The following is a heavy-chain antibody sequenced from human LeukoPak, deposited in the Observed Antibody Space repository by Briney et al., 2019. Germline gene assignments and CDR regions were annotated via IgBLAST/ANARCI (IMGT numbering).Heavy chain of an antibody. CDR3: AREVGYYDSSGYYRPWGYMDV. J-gene: IGHJ6*03. CDR2: IYTSGST. D-gene: IGHD3-22*01. V-gene: IGHV4-4*07. Sequence: SETLSLTCTVSGGSISSYYWSWIRQPAGKGLEWIGRIYTSGSTNYNPSLKSRVTMSVDTSKNQFSLKLSSVTAADTAVYYCAREVGYYDSSGYYRPWGYMDVWGKGTTVTVSS. CDR1: GGSISSYY.